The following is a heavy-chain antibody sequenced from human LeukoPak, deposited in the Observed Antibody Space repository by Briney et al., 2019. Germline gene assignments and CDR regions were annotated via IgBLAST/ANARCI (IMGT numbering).Heavy chain of an antibody. Sequence: GGSLRLSCVASGFTFSTYSMTWVRQAPGKGLEWVSYINRASSTIYYADSVKGRFTISRDNAKNSLYLQMNSLRVEGTALYYCARDSGTSGADDYWGQGTLVTVSS. CDR1: GFTFSTYS. D-gene: IGHD6-25*01. CDR3: ARDSGTSGADDY. CDR2: INRASSTI. V-gene: IGHV3-48*01. J-gene: IGHJ4*02.